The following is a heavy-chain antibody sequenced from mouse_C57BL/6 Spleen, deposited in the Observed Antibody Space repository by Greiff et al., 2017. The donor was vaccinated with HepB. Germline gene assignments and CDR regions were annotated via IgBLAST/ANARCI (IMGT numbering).Heavy chain of an antibody. D-gene: IGHD3-1*01. CDR3: ARQHTPYYFDY. CDR2: IDPSDSET. CDR1: GYTFTSYW. V-gene: IGHV1-52*01. Sequence: QVQLQQPGAELVRPGSSVKLSCKASGYTFTSYWMHWVKQRPIQGLEWIGNIDPSDSETHYNQKFKDKATLTVDKSSSTAYMQLSSLTSEDSAVYYCARQHTPYYFDYWGQSTTLTVSS. J-gene: IGHJ2*01.